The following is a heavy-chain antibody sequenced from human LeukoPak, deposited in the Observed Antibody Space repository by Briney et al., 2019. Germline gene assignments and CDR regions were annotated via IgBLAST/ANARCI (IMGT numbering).Heavy chain of an antibody. CDR2: ISYDGSNK. CDR1: GFTFSSYG. D-gene: IGHD6-19*01. J-gene: IGHJ4*02. V-gene: IGHV3-30*18. CDR3: AKGGGSGWSFDY. Sequence: LTGGSLRLSCAASGFTFSSYGMHWVRQAPGKGLEWVAVISYDGSNKYYADSVKGRFTISRDNSKNTLYLQMNSLRAEDTAVYYCAKGGGSGWSFDYWGQGTLVTVSS.